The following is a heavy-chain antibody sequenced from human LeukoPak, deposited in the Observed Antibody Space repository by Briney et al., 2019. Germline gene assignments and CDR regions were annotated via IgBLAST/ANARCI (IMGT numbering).Heavy chain of an antibody. Sequence: SETLSLTCTVSGGSISSYYWSWIRQPPGKGLEWIGYIYYSGSTNYNPSLKSRVTISVDTSKNQFSLKLSSVTAADTAVYYCAREDMGGYFDYWGQGTLVTASS. D-gene: IGHD2-15*01. CDR1: GGSISSYY. CDR2: IYYSGST. J-gene: IGHJ4*02. CDR3: AREDMGGYFDY. V-gene: IGHV4-59*01.